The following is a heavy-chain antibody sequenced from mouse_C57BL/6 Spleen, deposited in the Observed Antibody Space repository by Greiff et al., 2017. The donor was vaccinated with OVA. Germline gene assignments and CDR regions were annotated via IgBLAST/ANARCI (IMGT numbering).Heavy chain of an antibody. CDR2: IHPNSGST. D-gene: IGHD2-4*01. Sequence: VQLQQSGAELVKPGASVKLSCKASGYTFTSYWMHWVKQRPGQGLEWIGMIHPNSGSTNYNEKFKSKATLTVDKSSSTAYMQLSSLTSEDSAVYYCARTDDYDDWYFDVWGTGTTVTVSS. V-gene: IGHV1-64*01. CDR3: ARTDDYDDWYFDV. CDR1: GYTFTSYW. J-gene: IGHJ1*03.